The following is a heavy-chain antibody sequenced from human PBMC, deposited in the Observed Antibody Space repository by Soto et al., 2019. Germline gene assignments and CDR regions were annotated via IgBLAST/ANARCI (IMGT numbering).Heavy chain of an antibody. CDR3: ARDSRRFVY. CDR1: GYSFTSYW. J-gene: IGHJ4*02. CDR2: IYPGDSDT. V-gene: IGHV5-51*01. Sequence: PGESLKISCKGSGYSFTSYWIGWVRQMPGKGLEWMGIIYPGDSDTRYSPSFQGQVTISADKSISTAYLQMNSLRAEDTAVYYCARDSRRFVYWGQGTLVTVSS.